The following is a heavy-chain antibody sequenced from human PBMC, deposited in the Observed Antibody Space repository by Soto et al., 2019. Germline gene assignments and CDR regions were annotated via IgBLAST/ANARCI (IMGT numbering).Heavy chain of an antibody. CDR2: MNPNSGNT. Sequence: ASLQVSCKASGYIFTSYDINWLRQATGQGVEGMGWMNPNSGNTGYAQKFQGRVTMTRNTSISTAYIELRSRRSEDTAVYYCWREVKTRAMDGWGRGTTVTVSS. CDR1: GYIFTSYD. J-gene: IGHJ6*02. CDR3: WREVKTRAMDG. V-gene: IGHV1-8*01.